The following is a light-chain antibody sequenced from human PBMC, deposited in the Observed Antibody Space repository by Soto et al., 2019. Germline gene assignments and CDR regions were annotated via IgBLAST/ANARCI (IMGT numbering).Light chain of an antibody. Sequence: DIVMTQFPDSLAVSLGERATINCKSSQNVLYSSNNKNYLAWYQQKSGQPPRLLIYWASTRESGVPDRFSGSGSGTDFTLTISSPQAEDAAVYYCQQYYNSPRTFGQGTKVDIK. CDR1: QNVLYSSNNKNY. V-gene: IGKV4-1*01. CDR2: WAS. CDR3: QQYYNSPRT. J-gene: IGKJ1*01.